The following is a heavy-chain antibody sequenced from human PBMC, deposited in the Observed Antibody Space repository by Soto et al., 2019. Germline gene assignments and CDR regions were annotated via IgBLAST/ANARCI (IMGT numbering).Heavy chain of an antibody. D-gene: IGHD3-22*01. Sequence: GGSLRLSCAASGFTFSTYAMHWVRQAPGKGLEWVAVISYDGNNKYYTDSVKGRFAISRDNSKNTLYLQMNSLGAEDTAVYYCARARSGYYFFDYWGQGTLVTVSS. CDR3: ARARSGYYFFDY. CDR1: GFTFSTYA. CDR2: ISYDGNNK. J-gene: IGHJ4*02. V-gene: IGHV3-30*09.